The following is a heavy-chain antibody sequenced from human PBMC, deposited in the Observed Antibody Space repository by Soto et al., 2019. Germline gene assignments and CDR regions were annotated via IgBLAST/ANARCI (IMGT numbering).Heavy chain of an antibody. CDR3: ARSKRADYDILTGPPGYFDY. V-gene: IGHV4-59*01. J-gene: IGHJ4*02. CDR1: GGSIISYY. Sequence: SETLSLTCTVSGGSIISYYWSWMRQPPGKGLEWIGYIYYSGSANYNPSLKSRVTISVDTSKNQFSLKLSSVTAADTAVYYCARSKRADYDILTGPPGYFDYWGRGTLVTVSS. CDR2: IYYSGSA. D-gene: IGHD3-9*01.